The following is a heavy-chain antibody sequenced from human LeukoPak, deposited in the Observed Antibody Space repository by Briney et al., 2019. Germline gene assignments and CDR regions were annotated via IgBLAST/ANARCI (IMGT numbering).Heavy chain of an antibody. Sequence: QAGGSLRLSCAASGFTFSSYAMSWVRQAPGKGLEWVSAISGSGGSTYYADSVKGRFTISRDNSKNTQYLQMSSLRAEDTAVYYCAKGGGVVVSSPYYFDYWGQGTLVTVSS. V-gene: IGHV3-23*01. D-gene: IGHD2-15*01. CDR2: ISGSGGST. J-gene: IGHJ4*02. CDR1: GFTFSSYA. CDR3: AKGGGVVVSSPYYFDY.